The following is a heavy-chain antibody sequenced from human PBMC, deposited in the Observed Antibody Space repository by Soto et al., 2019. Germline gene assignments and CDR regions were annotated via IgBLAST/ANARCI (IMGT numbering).Heavy chain of an antibody. D-gene: IGHD7-27*01. Sequence: QEQLVESGGGVVQPGRSLRLSCRVSGFTFINYAMHWVRQAPGKGLEWVALISGDGTNQYYADSVKGRFTISRDNSRNTLYLQMNSLRTDDTAVYYCARPLSHLRTGWLDPWGQGTLVTVSS. CDR3: ARPLSHLRTGWLDP. V-gene: IGHV3-30-3*01. CDR1: GFTFINYA. J-gene: IGHJ5*02. CDR2: ISGDGTNQ.